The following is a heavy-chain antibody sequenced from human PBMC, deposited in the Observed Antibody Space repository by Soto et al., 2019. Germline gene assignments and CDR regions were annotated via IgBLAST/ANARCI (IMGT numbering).Heavy chain of an antibody. J-gene: IGHJ6*02. Sequence: GESLKISCKGSGYSFTSYWIGWVRQMPGKGLEWMGIIYPGDSDTRYSPSFQGQVTISADKSISTAYLQWSSLKASDTSMYYCARCLVRPGPAAIPRDYYYYGMDVWGQVTTVTVSS. CDR2: IYPGDSDT. CDR1: GYSFTSYW. D-gene: IGHD2-2*02. V-gene: IGHV5-51*01. CDR3: ARCLVRPGPAAIPRDYYYYGMDV.